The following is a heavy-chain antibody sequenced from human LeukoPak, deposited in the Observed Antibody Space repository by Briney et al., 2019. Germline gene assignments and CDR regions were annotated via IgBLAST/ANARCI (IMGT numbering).Heavy chain of an antibody. Sequence: GGSLRLSRVASGFTFPSYVMNWVRQAPGKGLEWVSYISSIVSNIYYADSVKGRFTISRDNAKNSLYLQMNSLRAEDTAVYYCARGGYCSGGTFYSLNAFDIWGQGTMVTVSS. D-gene: IGHD2-15*01. CDR3: ARGGYCSGGTFYSLNAFDI. CDR2: ISSIVSNI. V-gene: IGHV3-48*03. J-gene: IGHJ3*02. CDR1: GFTFPSYV.